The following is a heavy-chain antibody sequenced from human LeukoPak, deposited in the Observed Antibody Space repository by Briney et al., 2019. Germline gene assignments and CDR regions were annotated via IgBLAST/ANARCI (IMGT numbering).Heavy chain of an antibody. D-gene: IGHD2-2*01. J-gene: IGHJ3*02. CDR1: KFTFSSYW. Sequence: GGSLRLSCAASKFTFSSYWMSWVRQAPGKGLEWVANIKEDGSEKYYVDSVKGRFTISRDNAKNSLYLQMNSLRVEDTAVYYCARDSGIDCGITSCHAAFDMWGQGTMVTVSS. V-gene: IGHV3-7*01. CDR2: IKEDGSEK. CDR3: ARDSGIDCGITSCHAAFDM.